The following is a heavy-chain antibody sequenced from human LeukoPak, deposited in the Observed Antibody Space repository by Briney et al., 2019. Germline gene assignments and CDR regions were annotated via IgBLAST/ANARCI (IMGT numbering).Heavy chain of an antibody. Sequence: GGSLSLSCAASGFTFSSYWMSWVRQAPGEGVEWVANLKQVGSVKYYVDAVNGRFTSSRDNAKNSVYLQTDSLRAEGTAVYYCARGQRSSNAFDIWGERTMVTLSS. V-gene: IGHV3-7*03. CDR3: ARGQRSSNAFDI. CDR1: GFTFSSYW. J-gene: IGHJ3*02. D-gene: IGHD6-25*01. CDR2: LKQVGSVK.